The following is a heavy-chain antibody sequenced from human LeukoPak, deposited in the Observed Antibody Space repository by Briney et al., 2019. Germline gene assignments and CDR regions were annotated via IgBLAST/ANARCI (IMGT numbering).Heavy chain of an antibody. CDR1: GGSISSSSYY. V-gene: IGHV4-39*07. CDR2: IYYSGST. D-gene: IGHD6-13*01. CDR3: ARDGVRHSSWFDP. Sequence: SETLSLTCTVSGGSISSSSYYWGWIRQPPEKGLEWIGSIYYSGSTSYNPSLKSRVTKSIDTSKNQFSLKLSSVTAADTAVYYCARDGVRHSSWFDPWGQGTLVTVSS. J-gene: IGHJ5*02.